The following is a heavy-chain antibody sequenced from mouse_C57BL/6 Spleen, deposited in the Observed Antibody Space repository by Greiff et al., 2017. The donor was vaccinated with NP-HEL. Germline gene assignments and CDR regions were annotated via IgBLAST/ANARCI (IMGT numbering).Heavy chain of an antibody. CDR2: ISYDGSN. D-gene: IGHD1-1*01. Sequence: EVKLQESGPGLVKPSQSLSLTCSVTGYSITSGYYWNWIRQFPGNKLEWMGYISYDGSNNYNPSLKNRISITRDTSKNQFFLKLNSVTTEDTATYYCASYYGSSYGWFAYWGQGTLVTVSA. CDR3: ASYYGSSYGWFAY. V-gene: IGHV3-6*01. CDR1: GYSITSGYY. J-gene: IGHJ3*01.